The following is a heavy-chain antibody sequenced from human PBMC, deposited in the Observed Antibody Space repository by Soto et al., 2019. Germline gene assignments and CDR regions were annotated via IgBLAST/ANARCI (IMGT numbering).Heavy chain of an antibody. Sequence: GGSLRLSCAASGFTFTRYSMNWARQAPGKGLEWVSSISSTTNYIYYADSMKGRFTVSRDNAKNSVYLEMNSLSAEDTAVYYCARESEDLTSNFDYWGQGTLVTVSS. V-gene: IGHV3-21*01. J-gene: IGHJ4*02. CDR2: ISSTTNYI. CDR3: ARESEDLTSNFDY. CDR1: GFTFTRYS.